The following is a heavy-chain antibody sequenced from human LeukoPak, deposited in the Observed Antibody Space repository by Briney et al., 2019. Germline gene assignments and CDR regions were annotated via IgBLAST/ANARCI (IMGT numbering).Heavy chain of an antibody. V-gene: IGHV1-46*01. CDR2: INPSGGST. CDR1: GYTFTRYY. CDR3: AGESAAMVTKAFDI. J-gene: IGHJ3*02. D-gene: IGHD5-18*01. Sequence: GASVKVSCKASGYTFTRYYMHWVRQAPGQGLEWMAMINPSGGSTTYAQKFQGRVTMTTDTSTRTVYMELSSLRFEDTAVYYCAGESAAMVTKAFDIWGPGTMVTVSS.